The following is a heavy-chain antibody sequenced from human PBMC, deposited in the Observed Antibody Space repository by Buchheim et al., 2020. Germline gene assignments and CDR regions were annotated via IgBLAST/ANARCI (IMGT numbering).Heavy chain of an antibody. V-gene: IGHV3-33*01. Sequence: QVQLVESGGGVVQPGRSLRLSCAASGFTFSSYGMHWVRQAPGKGLEWVAVIWYDGSNKYYADSVKGRFTISRDNSKNTLYLQMNSLRAEDTAVYYCARENLYSGSYLAYWGQGTL. CDR2: IWYDGSNK. J-gene: IGHJ4*02. CDR3: ARENLYSGSYLAY. CDR1: GFTFSSYG. D-gene: IGHD1-26*01.